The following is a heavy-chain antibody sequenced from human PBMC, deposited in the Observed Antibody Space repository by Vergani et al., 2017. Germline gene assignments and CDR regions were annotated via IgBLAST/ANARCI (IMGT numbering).Heavy chain of an antibody. V-gene: IGHV3-23*01. CDR3: AILSSIIQLWPNAFDV. D-gene: IGHD3-16*02. J-gene: IGHJ3*01. Sequence: EVQVLESGGDVVQPGGSLRLSCAATGFTSSNFAMAWVRQAPGKGLEWVSGISGNGGSTFYAASVKGRFTISRDNSNNMLYLQMNNLRAEETAVYYCAILSSIIQLWPNAFDVWGPGTVVTVSS. CDR2: ISGNGGST. CDR1: GFTSSNFA.